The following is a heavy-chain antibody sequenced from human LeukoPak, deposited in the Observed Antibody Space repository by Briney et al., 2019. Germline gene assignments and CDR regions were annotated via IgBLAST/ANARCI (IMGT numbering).Heavy chain of an antibody. V-gene: IGHV3-30*02. J-gene: IGHJ4*02. D-gene: IGHD3/OR15-3a*01. Sequence: PGGSLRLSCAASGFTFSSYGMHWVRQAPGKGLEWVAFIQRDGTNEYSGSVKGRFTVSRDNSQNTVYLQLSSLRTEDTAVYYCAKDNWTFDYWGQGTLVTVSS. CDR3: AKDNWTFDY. CDR1: GFTFSSYG. CDR2: IQRDGTNE.